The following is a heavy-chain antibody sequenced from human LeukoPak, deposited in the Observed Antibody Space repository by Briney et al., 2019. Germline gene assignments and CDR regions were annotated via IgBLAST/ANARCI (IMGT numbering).Heavy chain of an antibody. CDR3: ARDHAPGRGVIITVDY. CDR1: GGSFSGYY. J-gene: IGHJ4*02. V-gene: IGHV4-34*01. CDR2: INHSGST. D-gene: IGHD3-10*01. Sequence: PSETLSLTCAVYGGSFSGYYWSWIRQPPGKGLEWIGEINHSGSTNYNPSLKSRVTISVDTSKNQFSLKLSSVTAADTAVYYCARDHAPGRGVIITVDYWGQGTLVTVSS.